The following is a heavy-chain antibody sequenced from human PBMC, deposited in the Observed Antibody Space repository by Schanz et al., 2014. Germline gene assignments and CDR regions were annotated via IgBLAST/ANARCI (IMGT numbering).Heavy chain of an antibody. V-gene: IGHV3-30-3*01. D-gene: IGHD4-17*01. J-gene: IGHJ4*02. Sequence: QVQLVESGGGVVQPGSSLRLSCAASGFSFSSYAMHWVRQAPGKGLEWVALISHAGSSNYYADSVKGRFTISRDNSKNSLCLQMNSLRAEDTALYYCARVLGGDEGLDQWGQGTLVTVSS. CDR1: GFSFSSYA. CDR3: ARVLGGDEGLDQ. CDR2: ISHAGSSN.